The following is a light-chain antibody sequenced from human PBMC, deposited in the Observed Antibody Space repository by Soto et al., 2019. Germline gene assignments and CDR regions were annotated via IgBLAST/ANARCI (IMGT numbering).Light chain of an antibody. CDR1: QDIDNY. V-gene: IGKV1-33*01. CDR3: QQHDKFPPYT. Sequence: IQMTQSPSSLSASAGDRVTITCQASQDIDNYLNWYQQKPGQAPKLLIYDAANLETGVPSRFSGRGSGTDFTFTISSLQPEDIATYYCQQHDKFPPYTFGQGTKLELK. CDR2: DAA. J-gene: IGKJ2*01.